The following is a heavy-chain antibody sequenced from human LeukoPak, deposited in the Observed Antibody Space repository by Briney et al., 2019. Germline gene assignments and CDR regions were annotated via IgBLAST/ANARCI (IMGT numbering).Heavy chain of an antibody. D-gene: IGHD4-17*01. CDR2: ISSSSSTI. Sequence: GGSLRLSCVASGFTFSSYSMNWVRQAPGKGLEWVSYISSSSSTIYYADSVKGRFTISRDNAKNSLYLQMNSLRAEDTAVYYCARDGTVTSDYWGQGTLVTVSS. CDR3: ARDGTVTSDY. V-gene: IGHV3-48*01. CDR1: GFTFSSYS. J-gene: IGHJ4*02.